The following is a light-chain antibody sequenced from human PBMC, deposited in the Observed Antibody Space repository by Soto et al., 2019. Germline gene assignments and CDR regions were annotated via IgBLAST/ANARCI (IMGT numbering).Light chain of an antibody. J-gene: IGLJ1*01. CDR2: DVT. CDR3: GSYAGTDTFV. Sequence: QSALTQPGSVSGSPGQSVTISCTGSSSDIGSYKYVSWYQQHPDKAPKLMIYDVTKRPSGVPDRFSGSKSDNTASLTISGLQAEDEADYYCGSYAGTDTFVFGTGTKVTVL. CDR1: SSDIGSYKY. V-gene: IGLV2-11*01.